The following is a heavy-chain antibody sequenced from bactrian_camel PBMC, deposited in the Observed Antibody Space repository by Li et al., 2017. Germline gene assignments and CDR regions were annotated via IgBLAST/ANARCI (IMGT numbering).Heavy chain of an antibody. J-gene: IGHJ4*01. CDR2: IDSRGTT. CDR3: SGAPGADY. Sequence: HVQLVESGGGSVQVGGSLRHSCVASGDTIGRYCMGWFRQIPDKEREGVAVIDSRGTTNYADSVKGRFTISEDNAKNTLYLQMNSLKSEDTAMYYCSGAPGADYWGQGTQVTVS. D-gene: IGHD3*01. CDR1: GDTIGRYC. V-gene: IGHV3S55*01.